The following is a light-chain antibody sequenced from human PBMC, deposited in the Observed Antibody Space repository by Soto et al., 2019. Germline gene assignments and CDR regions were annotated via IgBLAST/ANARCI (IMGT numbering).Light chain of an antibody. J-gene: IGLJ2*01. V-gene: IGLV2-14*01. CDR1: SSDVGGYNY. Sequence: QSALTQPASVSGSPGQSITISCTGTSSDVGGYNYVSWYQQHPGKAPKLMIYDVSNRPSGVSNRFSGSKSGNTASLTISGLQAEDEAAYYCSSYTSSSILVFRGGTKVTVL. CDR3: SSYTSSSILV. CDR2: DVS.